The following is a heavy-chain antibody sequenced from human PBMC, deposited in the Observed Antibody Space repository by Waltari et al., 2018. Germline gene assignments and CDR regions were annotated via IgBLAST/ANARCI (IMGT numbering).Heavy chain of an antibody. Sequence: QVQLHQWGAGLVKPSETLSLRCAVSGGPLIGHSWSWIRQPPGKGLEWIGDIDHSINTNDNPSLESGLSISVDSSRGVVFLKRTSGTAADTAVYYCARAAPRGGVVPPYYMDVWATGTTVTVSS. CDR2: IDHSINT. D-gene: IGHD3-16*02. J-gene: IGHJ6*04. CDR3: ARAAPRGGVVPPYYMDV. V-gene: IGHV4-34*01. CDR1: GGPLIGHS.